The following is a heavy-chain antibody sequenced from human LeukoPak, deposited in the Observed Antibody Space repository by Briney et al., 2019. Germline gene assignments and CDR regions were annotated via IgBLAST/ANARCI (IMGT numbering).Heavy chain of an antibody. D-gene: IGHD3-10*01. CDR1: GGSFSGYY. CDR2: TNHSGST. Sequence: SETLSLTCAVYGGSFSGYYWSRIRQPPRRGREWSGETNHSGSTNHNPALQRRVDLSVETSKNQIYLKLSSVTAAETAGYYFAGGPIVYYGSGSYFDYWGQRTLVTVSS. J-gene: IGHJ4*02. V-gene: IGHV4-34*01. CDR3: AGGPIVYYGSGSYFDY.